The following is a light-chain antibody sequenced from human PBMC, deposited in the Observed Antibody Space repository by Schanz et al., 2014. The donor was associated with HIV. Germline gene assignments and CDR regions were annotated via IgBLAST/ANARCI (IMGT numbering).Light chain of an antibody. Sequence: QSALTQPPSASGSPGQSVTISCTGTTSDIGNHDFVSWYQQHPGKAPKLMIYDVTKRPSGVPARFSGSKSGNTASLTVSGLQADDEADYYCSSYGGGDTMLFGGGTQLTV. CDR2: DVT. CDR1: TSDIGNHDF. J-gene: IGLJ3*02. V-gene: IGLV2-8*01. CDR3: SSYGGGDTML.